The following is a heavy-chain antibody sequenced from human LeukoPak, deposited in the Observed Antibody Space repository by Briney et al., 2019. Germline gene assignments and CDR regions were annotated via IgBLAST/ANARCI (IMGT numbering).Heavy chain of an antibody. Sequence: RPGGSLRLSCAASGFTFSSYSMNWVRQAPGKGLEWVSSIGSSSSYIYYADSVKGRFTISRDNAKNSLYLQMNSLRAEDTAVYYCAREIVGATPPDYWGQGTLVTVSS. V-gene: IGHV3-21*01. CDR1: GFTFSSYS. CDR3: AREIVGATPPDY. J-gene: IGHJ4*02. D-gene: IGHD1-26*01. CDR2: IGSSSSYI.